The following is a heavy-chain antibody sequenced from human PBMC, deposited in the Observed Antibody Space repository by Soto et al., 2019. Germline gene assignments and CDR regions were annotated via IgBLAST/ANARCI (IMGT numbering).Heavy chain of an antibody. CDR1: GSADIGGA. D-gene: IGHD3-22*01. CDR2: ISGSGGST. V-gene: IGHV3-23*01. Sequence: RKCCAAAGSADIGGARSCEHQAPVKGLEWVSAISGSGGSTYYADSVKGRFTISRDNSKNTLYLQMNSLRAEDTAVYYCAKAYYYDSSGYYYAATYYYYGMDVWGQGTTVTVSS. J-gene: IGHJ6*02. CDR3: AKAYYYDSSGYYYAATYYYYGMDV.